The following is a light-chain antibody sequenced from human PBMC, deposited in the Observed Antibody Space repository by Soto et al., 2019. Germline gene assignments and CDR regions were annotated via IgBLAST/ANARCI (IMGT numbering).Light chain of an antibody. J-gene: IGKJ1*01. CDR1: QSIRHY. V-gene: IGKV1-5*01. Sequence: DIQMTQSLPTLSASVGDRVTITCRASQSIRHYLAWYQQMPGKAPKLLIYGATTLQSGVPSRFSRSGSETDFTLTISSLQPDDFGTYFCQHHNSYSQTFGQGTKVDIK. CDR3: QHHNSYSQT. CDR2: GAT.